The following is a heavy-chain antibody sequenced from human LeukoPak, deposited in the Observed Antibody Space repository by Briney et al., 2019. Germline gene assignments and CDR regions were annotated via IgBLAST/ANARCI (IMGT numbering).Heavy chain of an antibody. CDR3: ARHRYGDLRYYYYYGMDV. Sequence: PSETLSLTCTVSGGSISSYYWSWVRQPPGKGLEWIGYIYYSGSTNYNPSLKRRVNISVEKSKKQFSLKMRYVTAADTAVYYCARHRYGDLRYYYYYGMDVWGQGTTVTVSS. CDR1: GGSISSYY. J-gene: IGHJ6*02. D-gene: IGHD4-17*01. V-gene: IGHV4-59*08. CDR2: IYYSGST.